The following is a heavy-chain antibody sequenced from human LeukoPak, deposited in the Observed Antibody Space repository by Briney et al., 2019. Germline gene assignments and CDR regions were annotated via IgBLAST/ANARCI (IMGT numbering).Heavy chain of an antibody. Sequence: SQTLSLTCAISGDSVSSINAAWHWIRQSPSRGLEWLGRTYYRSKWGSDYALSVKSRLIISSDTSKNQFSLQLNSVTPEDTAVYYCTRASSRAFDIWGLGTMVTVSS. J-gene: IGHJ3*02. CDR3: TRASSRAFDI. CDR2: TYYRSKWGS. V-gene: IGHV6-1*01. CDR1: GDSVSSINAA.